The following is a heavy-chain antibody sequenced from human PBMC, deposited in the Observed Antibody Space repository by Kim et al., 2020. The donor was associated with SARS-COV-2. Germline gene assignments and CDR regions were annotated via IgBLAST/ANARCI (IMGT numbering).Heavy chain of an antibody. Sequence: ASVKVSCKASGYTFTSYGISWVRQAPGQGLEWMGWISAYNGNTHYAQKLQGRVTMTTDTSTSTAYMELRSLRSDDTAVYYCARLVTGGSYWLGVHSDYWGQGTLVTVSS. CDR3: ARLVTGGSYWLGVHSDY. D-gene: IGHD1-26*01. CDR1: GYTFTSYG. CDR2: ISAYNGNT. J-gene: IGHJ4*02. V-gene: IGHV1-18*01.